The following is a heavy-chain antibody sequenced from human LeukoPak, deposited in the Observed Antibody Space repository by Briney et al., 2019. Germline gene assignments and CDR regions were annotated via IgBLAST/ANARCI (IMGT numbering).Heavy chain of an antibody. V-gene: IGHV3-30-3*01. Sequence: GGSLRLSCATSGFTFSSYAMHWVRQAPGKGLEWVAVISYDGSNKYYADSVKGRFTISRDNSKNTLYLQMNSLRAEDTAVYYCARDSQWLVLRGYVDYWGQGTLVTVSS. CDR1: GFTFSSYA. CDR2: ISYDGSNK. J-gene: IGHJ4*02. D-gene: IGHD6-19*01. CDR3: ARDSQWLVLRGYVDY.